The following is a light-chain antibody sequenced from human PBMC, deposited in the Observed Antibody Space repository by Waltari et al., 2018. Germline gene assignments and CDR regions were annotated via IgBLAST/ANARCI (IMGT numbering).Light chain of an antibody. Sequence: QSVVTQPPSASGAPGQRVTISCSGSSSNVGSNSQKSYQQLPGTAPKVVMYDIDRRPSGVPDRFSGSRSGTTASLTISGLQSEDEADYYCSVWDDSLSGPVFGGGTKLTVL. CDR1: SSNVGSNS. CDR3: SVWDDSLSGPV. CDR2: DID. J-gene: IGLJ2*01. V-gene: IGLV1-44*01.